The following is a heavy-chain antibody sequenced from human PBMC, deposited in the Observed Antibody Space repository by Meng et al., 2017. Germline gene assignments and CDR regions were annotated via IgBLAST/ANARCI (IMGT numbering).Heavy chain of an antibody. D-gene: IGHD3-3*01. Sequence: ASVKVSCKASGYTFTSYDINWVRQATGQGLEWMGWMNPNSGNTGYAQKFQGRVTITRNTSISTAYMDMSRLTYEDTAIYYCLVLEGGWGQGTLVTVSS. CDR1: GYTFTSYD. V-gene: IGHV1-8*03. J-gene: IGHJ4*02. CDR3: LVLEGG. CDR2: MNPNSGNT.